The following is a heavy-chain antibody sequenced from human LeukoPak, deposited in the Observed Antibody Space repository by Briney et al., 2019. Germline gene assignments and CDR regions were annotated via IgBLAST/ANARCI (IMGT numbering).Heavy chain of an antibody. J-gene: IGHJ4*02. V-gene: IGHV1-2*06. CDR3: ARVVLRSYYFDY. Sequence: ASVKVSCKASGYTFTGYYMHWVRQAPGQGLEWMGRINPNSGGTNYAQKFQGRVTMTRDTSISTAYMELRSLRSDDTAVYYCARVVLRSYYFDYWGQGTLVTVSS. D-gene: IGHD3-3*01. CDR2: INPNSGGT. CDR1: GYTFTGYY.